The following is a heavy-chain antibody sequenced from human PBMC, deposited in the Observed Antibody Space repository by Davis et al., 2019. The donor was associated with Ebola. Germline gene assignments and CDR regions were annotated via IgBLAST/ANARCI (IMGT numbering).Heavy chain of an antibody. Sequence: PSETLSLTCTVSGGSISSYYWSWIRQPPGKGLEWIGYIYYSGSTNYNPSLKSRVTISVDTSKNQFSLKLSSVTAADTAVYYCARRWMGAAIFDYWGQGTLVTVSS. D-gene: IGHD1-26*01. V-gene: IGHV4-59*01. CDR1: GGSISSYY. J-gene: IGHJ4*02. CDR3: ARRWMGAAIFDY. CDR2: IYYSGST.